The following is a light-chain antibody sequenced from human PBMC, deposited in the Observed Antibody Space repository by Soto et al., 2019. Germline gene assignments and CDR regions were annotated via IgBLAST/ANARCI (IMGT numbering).Light chain of an antibody. CDR2: GAS. Sequence: ENVLTQSPGTLSLSPGERATLSCRASQSVGSNYLAWFQQKSGQAPRLVIYGASSRATGIPDRLSGSGSGTDFTLTISRLEPEDFAVYYCQQYAASPITFGQRDTTGD. J-gene: IGKJ5*01. V-gene: IGKV3-20*01. CDR1: QSVGSNY. CDR3: QQYAASPIT.